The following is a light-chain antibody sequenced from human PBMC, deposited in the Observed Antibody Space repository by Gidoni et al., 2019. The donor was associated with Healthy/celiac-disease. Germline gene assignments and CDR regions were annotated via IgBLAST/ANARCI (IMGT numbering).Light chain of an antibody. V-gene: IGKV1-39*01. CDR3: QQSYSTPKT. CDR2: AAS. J-gene: IGKJ1*01. CDR1: QSISSY. Sequence: DIQTTQSPSSLSASVGDRVTITCRASQSISSYLRWYQQKPGKAPELLIYAASSLQSGVPSRFSGSGSGTDYTLTIRSLQPEDFATYYCQQSYSTPKTFGQGTKVEIK.